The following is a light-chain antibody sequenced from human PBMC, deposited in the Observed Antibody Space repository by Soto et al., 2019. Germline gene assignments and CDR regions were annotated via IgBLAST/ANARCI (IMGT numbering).Light chain of an antibody. Sequence: EIVMTQSPATLSVSPGGRATLSCRASQSVSSYLAWYQQRPGQPPRLLIYRASTRATGIPARFSGSGSETEFSLTISSLQSEDFAVYYCQQYSTWPPRYTFGQGTKLEI. V-gene: IGKV3-15*01. CDR2: RAS. CDR1: QSVSSY. J-gene: IGKJ2*01. CDR3: QQYSTWPPRYT.